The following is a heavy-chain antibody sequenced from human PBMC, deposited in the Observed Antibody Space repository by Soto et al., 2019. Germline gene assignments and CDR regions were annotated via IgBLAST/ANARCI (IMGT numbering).Heavy chain of an antibody. CDR1: GGSISSGGYY. CDR3: ARGVYYDSSGYRNFDY. V-gene: IGHV4-31*03. Sequence: PSETLSLTCTVSGGSISSGGYYWSWIRQHPGKGLEWIGYIYYSGSTYYNPSLKSRVTISVDTSKNQFSLKLSSVTAADTAVYYCARGVYYDSSGYRNFDYWGQGTLLTVSS. J-gene: IGHJ4*02. D-gene: IGHD3-22*01. CDR2: IYYSGST.